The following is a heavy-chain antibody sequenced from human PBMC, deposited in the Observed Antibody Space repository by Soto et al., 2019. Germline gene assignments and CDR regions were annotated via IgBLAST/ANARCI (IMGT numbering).Heavy chain of an antibody. Sequence: SETLSLTCAVYGGSFSGYYWSWIRQPPGKGLEWIGEINHSGSTNYNPSLKSRVTISVDTSKNQFSLKLSSVTAADTAVYYCARGLDYGDYGLWGQGTLVTVSS. CDR2: INHSGST. D-gene: IGHD4-17*01. CDR3: ARGLDYGDYGL. CDR1: GGSFSGYY. J-gene: IGHJ4*02. V-gene: IGHV4-34*01.